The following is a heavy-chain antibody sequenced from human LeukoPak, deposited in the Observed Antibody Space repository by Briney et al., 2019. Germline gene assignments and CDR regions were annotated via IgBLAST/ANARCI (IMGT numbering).Heavy chain of an antibody. CDR2: ISYDGSNK. CDR1: GFTFSSYA. J-gene: IGHJ6*02. CDR3: ARAARFGGNYDYYYGMDV. D-gene: IGHD4-23*01. V-gene: IGHV3-30-3*01. Sequence: GGSLRLSCAASGFTFSSYAMHWVRQAPGKGLEWVAVISYDGSNKYYADSVKGRFTISRDNSKNTLYLQMNSLRAEDTAVYYCARAARFGGNYDYYYGMDVWGQGTTVTVSS.